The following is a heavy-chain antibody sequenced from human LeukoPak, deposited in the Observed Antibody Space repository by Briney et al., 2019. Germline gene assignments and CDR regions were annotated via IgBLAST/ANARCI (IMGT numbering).Heavy chain of an antibody. CDR2: IIPIFGTA. CDR1: GGTFSSYA. Sequence: ASVKVSCKASGGTFSSYAISWVLQAPGQGLEWMGGIIPIFGTANYAQKFQGRVTITTDESTSTAYMELSSLRSEDTAVYYCARGLGVATSFDYWGQGTLVTVSS. CDR3: ARGLGVATSFDY. V-gene: IGHV1-69*05. J-gene: IGHJ4*02. D-gene: IGHD5-12*01.